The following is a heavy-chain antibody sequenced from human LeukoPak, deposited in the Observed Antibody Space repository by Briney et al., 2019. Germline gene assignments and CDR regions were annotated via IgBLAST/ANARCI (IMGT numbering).Heavy chain of an antibody. J-gene: IGHJ5*02. CDR3: ARHNFGGYCSRTSCLLDWFDP. CDR2: IYHSGST. V-gene: IGHV4-38-2*02. D-gene: IGHD2-2*01. Sequence: SETLSLTCTVSGYSISSGYYWGWIRPPPGKGLEWIGSIYHSGSTYYNPSLESRVTISVDTSKNQFSLKLSSVTAADTAVYYCARHNFGGYCSRTSCLLDWFDPWGHGTLVTVSS. CDR1: GYSISSGYY.